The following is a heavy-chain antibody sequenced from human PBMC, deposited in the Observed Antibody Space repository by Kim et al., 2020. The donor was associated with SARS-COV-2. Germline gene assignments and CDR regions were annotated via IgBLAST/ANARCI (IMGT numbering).Heavy chain of an antibody. CDR3: AKDVNWNDPYYYYYMDV. Sequence: GGSLRLSCAASGFTFSSYGMHWVRQAPGKGLEWVAVISYDGSNKYYADSVKGRFTISRDNSKNTLYLQMNSLRAEDTAVYYCAKDVNWNDPYYYYYMDVWGKGTTVTVSS. V-gene: IGHV3-30*18. CDR1: GFTFSSYG. J-gene: IGHJ6*03. D-gene: IGHD1-20*01. CDR2: ISYDGSNK.